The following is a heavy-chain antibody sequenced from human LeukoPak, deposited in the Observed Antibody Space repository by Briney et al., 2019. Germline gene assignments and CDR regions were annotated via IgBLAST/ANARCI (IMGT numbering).Heavy chain of an antibody. Sequence: GGSLRLSCAASGFTFSRYWMHWVRQAPGKGLVWVSRINSDGSSTSYADSVKGRFTISRDNAKNTLYLQMNSLRAEDTAVYYCARSPYDCSGSSCYPDYFDYWRQGTLVTVSS. V-gene: IGHV3-74*01. D-gene: IGHD2-15*01. CDR2: INSDGSST. CDR1: GFTFSRYW. J-gene: IGHJ4*02. CDR3: ARSPYDCSGSSCYPDYFDY.